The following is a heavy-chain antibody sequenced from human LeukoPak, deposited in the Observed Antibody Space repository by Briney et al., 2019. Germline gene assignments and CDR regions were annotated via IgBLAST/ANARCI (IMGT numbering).Heavy chain of an antibody. Sequence: PGGSLRLSCAASGFTFNIYAMSWVRQAPGKGLEWVANIKQDGSKKSYVDSVKGRFTISRDNAKNSLYLQMNSLRAEDTAIYYCTRVGYIDEGIDYWGQGTLVTVSS. CDR1: GFTFNIYA. D-gene: IGHD5-24*01. CDR2: IKQDGSKK. J-gene: IGHJ4*02. V-gene: IGHV3-7*04. CDR3: TRVGYIDEGIDY.